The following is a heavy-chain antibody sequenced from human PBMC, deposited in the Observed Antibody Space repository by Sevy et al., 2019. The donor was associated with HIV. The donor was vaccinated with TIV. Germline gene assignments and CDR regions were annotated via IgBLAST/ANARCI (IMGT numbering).Heavy chain of an antibody. V-gene: IGHV5-51*01. CDR1: GYRFTTYW. J-gene: IGHJ3*02. D-gene: IGHD3-10*01. Sequence: GESLKISCKVSGYRFTTYWIGWVRQMPGKGLEWMGIIYPGDSDTRYSPSFQGQVTISADKSINTAYLQWSSLKASDTAMYYCAREFYYGSGNYYGDAFDIWGQWTMVTVSS. CDR3: AREFYYGSGNYYGDAFDI. CDR2: IYPGDSDT.